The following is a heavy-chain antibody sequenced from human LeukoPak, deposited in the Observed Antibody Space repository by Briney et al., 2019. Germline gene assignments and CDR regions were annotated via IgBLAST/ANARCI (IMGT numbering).Heavy chain of an antibody. Sequence: GGSLRLSCAASGFTFSSYAMSWVRQAPGKGLEWVSAISGSGGSTYYADSVKGRFTISRDNSKNTLYLQMNSLRAADTAVYYCARVEYCSGGSCYYYIGNYYGMDVWGQGTTVTVSS. CDR2: ISGSGGST. D-gene: IGHD2-15*01. V-gene: IGHV3-23*01. CDR1: GFTFSSYA. J-gene: IGHJ6*02. CDR3: ARVEYCSGGSCYYYIGNYYGMDV.